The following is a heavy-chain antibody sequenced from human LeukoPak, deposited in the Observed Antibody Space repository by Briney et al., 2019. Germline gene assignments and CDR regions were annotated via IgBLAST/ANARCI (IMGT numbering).Heavy chain of an antibody. CDR2: FDPEDGKT. D-gene: IGHD3-22*01. V-gene: IGHV1-24*01. CDR3: TTVRFEVDSSGYYHNYFDP. J-gene: IGHJ5*02. CDR1: GYSLSELS. Sequence: ASVKVSCKVSGYSLSELSMHWVRQAPGKGLEWMGGFDPEDGKTINAQKFQGRLTMTEDTSTDTAYMELSSLRSEDTAVYYCTTVRFEVDSSGYYHNYFDPWGQGTLVTVSS.